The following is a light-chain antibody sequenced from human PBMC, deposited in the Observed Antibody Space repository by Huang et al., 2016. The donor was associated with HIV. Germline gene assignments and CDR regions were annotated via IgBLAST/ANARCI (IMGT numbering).Light chain of an antibody. CDR3: QQTFSVPLT. V-gene: IGKV1-39*01. CDR1: QSLNNY. J-gene: IGKJ4*01. Sequence: DLQMTQSPSSLSASVGDRVSITCRASQSLNNYFNCYQQKPGKAPKLLIHSASTLQNGVPPRFSGSVSGTDFTLTITNLQPEDSATYYCQQTFSVPLTFGGGTKVEIK. CDR2: SAS.